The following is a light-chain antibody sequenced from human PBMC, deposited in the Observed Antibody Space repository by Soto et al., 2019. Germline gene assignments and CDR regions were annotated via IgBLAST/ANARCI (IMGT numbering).Light chain of an antibody. CDR3: QQYAGSPIT. CDR1: QSVSSSY. Sequence: EIVLTQSPGTLSLSPGERATLSCRASQSVSSSYLAWYQQKPGQAPRLLIYGASTRATGIPARFSGSGSGTEFTLTISRLEPEDFALYYCQQYAGSPITFGQGTRLEIK. CDR2: GAS. V-gene: IGKV3-20*01. J-gene: IGKJ5*01.